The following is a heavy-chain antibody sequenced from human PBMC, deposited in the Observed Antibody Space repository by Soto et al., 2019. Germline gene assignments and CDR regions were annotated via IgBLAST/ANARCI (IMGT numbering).Heavy chain of an antibody. J-gene: IGHJ3*01. CDR1: GFSFTSFGVV. CDR2: IYWDDDK. CDR3: VHSDTDFGAFDV. D-gene: IGHD3-16*01. Sequence: QITLKESGPTLVRPTETLTLTCTFSGFSFTSFGVVVGWIRQPPGKALEWVAHIYWDDDKRLSPSLKTRVSXNXVTSANEVVLTMTNMDPEDTATYYFVHSDTDFGAFDVWGQGTTVTVSS. V-gene: IGHV2-5*02.